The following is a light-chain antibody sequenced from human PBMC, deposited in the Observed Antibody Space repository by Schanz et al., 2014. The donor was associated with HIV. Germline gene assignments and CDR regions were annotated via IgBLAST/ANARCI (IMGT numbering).Light chain of an antibody. V-gene: IGKV1-5*03. CDR1: QSISNW. CDR3: QQYNSFSST. J-gene: IGKJ2*01. CDR2: QTS. Sequence: DIQMTQSPPTLSASVGDRVTITCRASQSISNWLAWYQQKPGKAPNLLIYQTSTLKTGVPSRFSGSRSGTEFTLTISSLQPDDFATYYCQQYNSFSSTFGQGTKLEIK.